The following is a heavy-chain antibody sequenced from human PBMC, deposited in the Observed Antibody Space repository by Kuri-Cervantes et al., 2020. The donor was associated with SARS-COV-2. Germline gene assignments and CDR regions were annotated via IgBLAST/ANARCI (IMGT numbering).Heavy chain of an antibody. V-gene: IGHV3-64*04. J-gene: IGHJ6*02. CDR1: GFTFSSYA. CDR3: TRVGVGATTVSGMDV. D-gene: IGHD1-26*01. Sequence: GESLKISCSASGFTFSSYAMHWVRQAPGKGLEYVSAISSNGGSTYYADSVKGRFTISRDDSKSIAYLQMNSLKTEDTAVYYCTRVGVGATTVSGMDVWGQGTTVTVSS. CDR2: ISSNGGST.